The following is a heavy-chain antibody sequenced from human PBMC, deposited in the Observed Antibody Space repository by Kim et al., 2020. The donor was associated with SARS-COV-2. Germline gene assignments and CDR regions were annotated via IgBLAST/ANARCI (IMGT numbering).Heavy chain of an antibody. D-gene: IGHD6-13*01. CDR1: GFTFSSYG. Sequence: GGSLRLSCAASGFTFSSYGMHWVRQAPGKGLEWVAVISYDGSNKYYADSVKGRFTISRDNSKNTLYLQMNSLRAEDTAVYYCAKDLFYRKAAAAFDYWGQGTLVTVSS. CDR2: ISYDGSNK. CDR3: AKDLFYRKAAAAFDY. V-gene: IGHV3-30*18. J-gene: IGHJ4*02.